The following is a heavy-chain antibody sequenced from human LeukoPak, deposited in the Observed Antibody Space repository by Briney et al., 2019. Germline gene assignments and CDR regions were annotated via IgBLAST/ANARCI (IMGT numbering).Heavy chain of an antibody. CDR2: ISYDGSNK. J-gene: IGHJ3*02. V-gene: IGHV3-30*03. D-gene: IGHD3-22*01. CDR3: ARDPTPYYYDSSGSPGAFDI. Sequence: GGSLRLSCAASGFTFSSYGMHWVRQAPGKGLEWVAVISYDGSNKYYADSVKGRFTISRDNSKNTLCLQMNSLRAEDTAVYYCARDPTPYYYDSSGSPGAFDIWGQGTMVTVSS. CDR1: GFTFSSYG.